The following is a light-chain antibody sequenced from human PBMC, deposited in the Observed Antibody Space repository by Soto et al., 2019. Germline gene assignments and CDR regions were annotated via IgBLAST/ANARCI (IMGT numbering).Light chain of an antibody. CDR2: DAS. V-gene: IGKV3-15*01. CDR3: QTVDKWPL. CDR1: QSVFSK. Sequence: EMVMTQSPGTLSVSPGERVTLSCRASQSVFSKLAWYQQKPGQAPTLLIFDASARAPGTPARFSGSGSGTEFTLTISSLQSEDFAVYFCQTVDKWPLFGQGTRLEIK. J-gene: IGKJ5*01.